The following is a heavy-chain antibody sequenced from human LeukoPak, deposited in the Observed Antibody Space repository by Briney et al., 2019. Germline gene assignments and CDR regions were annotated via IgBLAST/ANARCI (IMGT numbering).Heavy chain of an antibody. CDR2: INHSGST. CDR1: GGSFSGYY. D-gene: IGHD5-12*01. J-gene: IGHJ5*02. Sequence: SETLSLTCAVYGGSFSGYYWSWIRHPPGKGLEWIGEINHSGSTNYNPSLKSRVTISVDTSKNQFSLKLSSVTAADTAVYYCARGLGRWLQLLGNWFDPWGQGTLVTVSS. CDR3: ARGLGRWLQLLGNWFDP. V-gene: IGHV4-34*01.